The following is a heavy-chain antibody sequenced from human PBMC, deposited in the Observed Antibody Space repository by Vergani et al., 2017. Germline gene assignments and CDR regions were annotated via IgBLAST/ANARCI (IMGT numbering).Heavy chain of an antibody. J-gene: IGHJ6*02. CDR1: GFTFSSYW. Sequence: EVQLLESGGGLVQPGGSLRLSCAASGFTFSSYWMSWVRQAPGKGLEWVANIKQDGSEKYYVDSVKGRFTISRDNAKNALYLQMNSLRAEDTAVYYCARSPTPYDFWSGYYPYYYYGMDVWGQGTTVTVSS. D-gene: IGHD3-3*01. V-gene: IGHV3-7*03. CDR3: ARSPTPYDFWSGYYPYYYYGMDV. CDR2: IKQDGSEK.